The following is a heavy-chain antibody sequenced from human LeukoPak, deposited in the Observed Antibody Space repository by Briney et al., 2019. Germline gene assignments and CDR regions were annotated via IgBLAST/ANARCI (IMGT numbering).Heavy chain of an antibody. Sequence: SVRVSCKASGGTFSSYAISWVRQAPGQGLEWMGGIIPIFGTANYAQKFQGRVTITADKSTSTAYMELSSLRSEDTAVYYCARGGVQNLNYDILTGPIQYWGQGTLVTVSS. CDR1: GGTFSSYA. CDR3: ARGGVQNLNYDILTGPIQY. J-gene: IGHJ4*02. CDR2: IIPIFGTA. V-gene: IGHV1-69*06. D-gene: IGHD3-9*01.